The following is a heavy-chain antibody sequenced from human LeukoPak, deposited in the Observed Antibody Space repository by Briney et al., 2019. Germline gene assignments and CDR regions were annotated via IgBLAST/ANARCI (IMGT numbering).Heavy chain of an antibody. Sequence: GGSQRLSCAASGFTFSSYSMNWVRQAPGKGLEWVSYISSSSSTIYYADSVKGRFTISRDNAKNSLYLQMNSLRAEDTAVYYCAKDLYGGVVPAAGAFDIWGQGTMVTVSS. D-gene: IGHD2-2*01. J-gene: IGHJ3*02. CDR2: ISSSSSTI. CDR3: AKDLYGGVVPAAGAFDI. CDR1: GFTFSSYS. V-gene: IGHV3-48*04.